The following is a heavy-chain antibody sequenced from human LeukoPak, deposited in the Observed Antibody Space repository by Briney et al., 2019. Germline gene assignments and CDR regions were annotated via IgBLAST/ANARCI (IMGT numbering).Heavy chain of an antibody. CDR1: GGSISSCY. Sequence: SETLSLTCTVSGGSISSCYWSWIRQPPGKGLEWIGYIYYSGSTNYNPSLKSRVTISADTSKNQFSLKLSSVTAADTAVYYCARAGIVGALSIDYWGQGTLVTVSS. CDR3: ARAGIVGALSIDY. V-gene: IGHV4-59*01. D-gene: IGHD1-26*01. J-gene: IGHJ4*02. CDR2: IYYSGST.